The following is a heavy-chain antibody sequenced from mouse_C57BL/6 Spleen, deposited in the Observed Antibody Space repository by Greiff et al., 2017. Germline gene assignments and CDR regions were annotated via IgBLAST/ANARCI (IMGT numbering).Heavy chain of an antibody. CDR3: TRALNWSFDY. Sequence: EVKLVESGEGLVKPGGSLKLSCAASGFTFSSYAMSWVRQTPEKRLEWVAYISSGGDYIYYADTVKGRFTISSDNARNTLYLQMSSLKSEDTAMYYCTRALNWSFDYWGQGTTLTVSA. CDR2: ISSGGDYI. D-gene: IGHD4-1*02. CDR1: GFTFSSYA. J-gene: IGHJ2*01. V-gene: IGHV5-9-1*02.